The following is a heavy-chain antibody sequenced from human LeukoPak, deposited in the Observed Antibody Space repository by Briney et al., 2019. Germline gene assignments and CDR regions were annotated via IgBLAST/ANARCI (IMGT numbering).Heavy chain of an antibody. Sequence: SETLSLTCTVSGYSIGNGYFWGWIRQPPGKGLEWIGNIYRTGTTFYNPSLQSRVSMSVDTSKNTFSLNLKSVTAADTAVYYCARDRYYYDSSGYYKIFDYWGQGTLVTVSS. CDR3: ARDRYYYDSSGYYKIFDY. D-gene: IGHD3-22*01. CDR2: IYRTGTT. V-gene: IGHV4-38-2*02. CDR1: GYSIGNGYF. J-gene: IGHJ4*02.